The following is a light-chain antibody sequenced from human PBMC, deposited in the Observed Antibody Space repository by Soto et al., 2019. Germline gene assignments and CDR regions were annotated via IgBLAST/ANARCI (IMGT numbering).Light chain of an antibody. CDR3: QQSYNTPIT. CDR2: TAS. V-gene: IGKV1-39*01. CDR1: QNIDRS. Sequence: DIQMTQAPSSLSAFVVDRVTITGRASQNIDRSLSWNQQKTGKVPDLLIYTASSLQSGVPSRISGGGSGTDFTLTISTLQPEHFATYYCQQSYNTPITFGNGTRLEIK. J-gene: IGKJ5*01.